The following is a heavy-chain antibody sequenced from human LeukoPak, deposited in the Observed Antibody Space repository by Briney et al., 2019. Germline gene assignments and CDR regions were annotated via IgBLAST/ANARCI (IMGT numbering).Heavy chain of an antibody. CDR1: GFTFSRYW. J-gene: IGHJ4*02. D-gene: IGHD2-15*01. CDR3: ARVYCGGGRCDSYFDY. V-gene: IGHV3-7*04. CDR2: INQDGSEK. Sequence: GGSLRLSCAASGFTFSRYWMSWVRQAPGKGLEWVANINQDGSEKFYVDSVKGRFATSRDIAKNSLFLQMNSLRAEDTAVYYCARVYCGGGRCDSYFDYWGQGTLVTVSS.